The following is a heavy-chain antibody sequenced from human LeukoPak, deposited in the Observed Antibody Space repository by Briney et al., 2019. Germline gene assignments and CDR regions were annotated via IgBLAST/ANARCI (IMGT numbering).Heavy chain of an antibody. J-gene: IGHJ4*02. Sequence: GGSLRPSCSPSAPSGFTVSTSFISWVRQAPGKGLEWVSSITGSSSYISYADSVKGRFTISRDNAENSLFLQMNSLRPEDTAVYFCARDRLEGGETFDSWGQGTLVTVSS. CDR3: ARDRLEGGETFDS. CDR1: GFTVSTSF. D-gene: IGHD1-1*01. V-gene: IGHV3-21*01. CDR2: ITGSSSYI.